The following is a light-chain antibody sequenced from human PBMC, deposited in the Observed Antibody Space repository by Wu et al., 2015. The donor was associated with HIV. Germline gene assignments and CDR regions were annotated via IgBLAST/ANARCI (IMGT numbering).Light chain of an antibody. CDR1: QGIHTF. V-gene: IGKV1-9*01. CDR3: EQFKSHPRS. CDR2: GAS. Sequence: QLTQSPSSLSASVGDRITITCRASQGIHTFLAWHQQKPGKAPQLLIYGASTLQSGVSSRFSGSGSGTDFTLTIRNLQPEDVATYYCEQFKSHPRSFGQGTKLEIK. J-gene: IGKJ2*03.